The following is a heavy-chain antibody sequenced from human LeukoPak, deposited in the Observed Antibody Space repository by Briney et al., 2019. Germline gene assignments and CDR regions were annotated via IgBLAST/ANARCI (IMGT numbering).Heavy chain of an antibody. Sequence: SETLSLTCTVSGGSISSYYWSWIRQPPGKGLEWIGYIYYSGSTNYNPSLKSRVTISVDTSKNQFSLKLSSVTAADTAVYYCARSNYDSSGYYSTWAFWGQGTLVTVSS. CDR3: ARSNYDSSGYYSTWAF. CDR2: IYYSGST. D-gene: IGHD3-22*01. J-gene: IGHJ4*02. V-gene: IGHV4-59*08. CDR1: GGSISSYY.